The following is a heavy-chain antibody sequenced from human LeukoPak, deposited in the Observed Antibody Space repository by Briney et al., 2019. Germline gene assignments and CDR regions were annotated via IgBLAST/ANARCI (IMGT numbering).Heavy chain of an antibody. J-gene: IGHJ4*02. CDR2: IIPILGIA. Sequence: ASVKVSCKASGGTFSSYAISWVRQAPGQGLEWMGRIIPILGIANYAQKFQGRVTITADKSTSTAYMELSSLRSEDTAVYYCASHAENGYDRFDHWGQGTLVTVSS. CDR3: ASHAENGYDRFDH. V-gene: IGHV1-69*04. CDR1: GGTFSSYA. D-gene: IGHD5-12*01.